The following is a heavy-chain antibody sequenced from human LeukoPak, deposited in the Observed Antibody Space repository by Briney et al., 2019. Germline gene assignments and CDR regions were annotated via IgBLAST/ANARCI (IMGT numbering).Heavy chain of an antibody. D-gene: IGHD6-6*01. V-gene: IGHV4-39*01. CDR2: IYYSGST. Sequence: PSETLSLTCTVSGGSISSSSYYWGWMRQPPGNGLEWIGSIYYSGSTYYNPSLKSRVTISVDTSKNQFSLKLSSVTAADTAVYYCVTGSSSRYFDYWGQGTLVTVSS. J-gene: IGHJ4*02. CDR1: GGSISSSSYY. CDR3: VTGSSSRYFDY.